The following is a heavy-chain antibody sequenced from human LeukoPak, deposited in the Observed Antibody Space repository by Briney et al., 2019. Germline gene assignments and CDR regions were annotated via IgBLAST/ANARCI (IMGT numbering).Heavy chain of an antibody. V-gene: IGHV3-49*04. CDR3: TRDVSGSSPNWFDP. CDR2: IRSKAYGGTI. D-gene: IGHD1-26*01. Sequence: GSLRLSFTASEFTFGDYAMSWVRQAPGKGLEGVGFIRSKAYGGTIEYAASVKGRFTISRDDSKSIAYLQMNSLKTEDRAVYYCTRDVSGSSPNWFDPWGQGPLVRVS. J-gene: IGHJ5*02. CDR1: EFTFGDYA.